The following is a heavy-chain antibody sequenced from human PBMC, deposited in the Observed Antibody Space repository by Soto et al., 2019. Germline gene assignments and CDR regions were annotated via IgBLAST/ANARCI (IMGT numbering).Heavy chain of an antibody. CDR2: INSDGSST. V-gene: IGHV3-74*01. CDR1: GFTFSSYW. J-gene: IGHJ6*02. D-gene: IGHD6-13*01. CDR3: ARDQGAVAGTYYYGMDV. Sequence: GGSLRLSCAASGFTFSSYWMHWVRQAPGKGLVWVSRINSDGSSTSYADSVKGRFTISRDNAKNTLYLQVNSLRAEDTAVYYCARDQGAVAGTYYYGMDVWGQGTTVTVSS.